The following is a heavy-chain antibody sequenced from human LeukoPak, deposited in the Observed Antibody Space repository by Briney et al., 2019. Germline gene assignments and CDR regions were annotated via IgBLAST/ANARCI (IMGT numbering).Heavy chain of an antibody. D-gene: IGHD3-3*01. CDR2: ISHDGSNK. CDR3: ARCYDFWSVQGPFDY. V-gene: IGHV3-30-3*01. CDR1: GFTFSRYA. J-gene: IGHJ4*02. Sequence: QAWRSLRLSFAASGFTFSRYAMHWVRQAPGKGLEWVAVISHDGSNKYYADSVKGRFTISRDNSKNTLYLQMNSLRAEDTAVYYCARCYDFWSVQGPFDYWGQGTLVTVSS.